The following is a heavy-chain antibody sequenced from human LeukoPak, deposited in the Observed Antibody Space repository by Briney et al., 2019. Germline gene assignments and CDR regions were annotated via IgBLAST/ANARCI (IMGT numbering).Heavy chain of an antibody. CDR1: GGTFSSYA. D-gene: IGHD2-2*01. CDR3: ARGSPPSYCSSTSCYLGSYYYGMDV. Sequence: SVKVSCKASGGTFSSYAISWVRQAPGQGLEWMGGIIPIFGTANYAQKLQGRVTITADESTSTAYMELSSLRSEDTAVYYCARGSPPSYCSSTSCYLGSYYYGMDVWGQGTTVTVSS. CDR2: IIPIFGTA. J-gene: IGHJ6*02. V-gene: IGHV1-69*01.